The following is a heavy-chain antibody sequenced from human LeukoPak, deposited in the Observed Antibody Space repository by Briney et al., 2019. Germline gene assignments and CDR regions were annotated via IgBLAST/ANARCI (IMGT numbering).Heavy chain of an antibody. CDR1: GYTFTGYY. D-gene: IGHD6-13*01. CDR2: IDPNSGGT. V-gene: IGHV1-2*02. CDR3: ARDKLIAAAGTAPPS. Sequence: ASVKVSCKASGYTFTGYYMHWVRQAPGQGLEWMGWIDPNSGGTNYAQKFQGRVTMTRDTSISTAYMELSSLRSEDTAVYYCARDKLIAAAGTAPPSWGQGTLVTVSS. J-gene: IGHJ4*02.